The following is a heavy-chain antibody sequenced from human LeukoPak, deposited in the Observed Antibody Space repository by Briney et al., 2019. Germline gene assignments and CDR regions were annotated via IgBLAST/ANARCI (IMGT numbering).Heavy chain of an antibody. V-gene: IGHV4-4*02. CDR2: IYHSGST. J-gene: IGHJ5*02. CDR1: GGSISSSNW. D-gene: IGHD6-19*01. Sequence: SGTLSLTCAVSGGSISSSNWWSWVRQPPGKGLEWIGEIYHSGSTNYNPSLKSRVTISVDKSKNQFSLKLSSVTAADTAVYYCAGASHRSGSASRAPFDPWGQGTLVTVSS. CDR3: AGASHRSGSASRAPFDP.